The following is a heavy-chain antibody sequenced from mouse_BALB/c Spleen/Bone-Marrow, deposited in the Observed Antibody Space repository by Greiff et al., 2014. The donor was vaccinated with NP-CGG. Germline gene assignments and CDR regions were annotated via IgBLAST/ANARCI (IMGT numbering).Heavy chain of an antibody. CDR2: IYPGDGDT. CDR3: ARFSTVYYFDY. Sequence: QVQLQQSGPELVKPGASVKISCKASGYAFSSSWMNWVEQRPGQGLEWIGRIYPGDGDTNYNGKFKGKATLTADKSSSTAYMQLSSLTSVDSAVYFCARFSTVYYFDYWGQGTTLTVSS. CDR1: GYAFSSSW. V-gene: IGHV1-82*01. D-gene: IGHD4-1*02. J-gene: IGHJ2*01.